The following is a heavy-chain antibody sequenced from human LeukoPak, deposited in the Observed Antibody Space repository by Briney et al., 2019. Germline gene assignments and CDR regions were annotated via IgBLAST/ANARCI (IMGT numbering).Heavy chain of an antibody. CDR1: GGSISSYY. CDR3: ARSGTAMVSPYSDSYYFDY. CDR2: IYTSGST. V-gene: IGHV4-4*09. Sequence: PPETLSLTCTVSGGSISSYYWSWIRQPPGKGLEWIGYIYTSGSTNYNPSLKSRVTISVDTSKNQFSLKLSSVTAADTAVYYCARSGTAMVSPYSDSYYFDYWGQGTLVTVSS. D-gene: IGHD5-18*01. J-gene: IGHJ4*02.